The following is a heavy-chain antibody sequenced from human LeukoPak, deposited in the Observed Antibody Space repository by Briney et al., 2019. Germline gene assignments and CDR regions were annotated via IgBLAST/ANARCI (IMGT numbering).Heavy chain of an antibody. CDR2: IRYDGSNK. D-gene: IGHD3-10*01. Sequence: QPGGSLRLSCAASGFTFSNYGMHWVRQAPGKGLEWVAFIRYDGSNKYYADSVKGRFTISRDNSKNTLYLQMNSLRAEDTAVYYCARVMSGSGSKYFDYWGQGTLVTVSS. V-gene: IGHV3-30*02. CDR3: ARVMSGSGSKYFDY. J-gene: IGHJ4*02. CDR1: GFTFSNYG.